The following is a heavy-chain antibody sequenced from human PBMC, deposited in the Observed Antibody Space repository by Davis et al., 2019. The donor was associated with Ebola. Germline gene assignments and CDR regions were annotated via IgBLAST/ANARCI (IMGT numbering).Heavy chain of an antibody. CDR2: IYYSGIT. D-gene: IGHD1-1*01. CDR1: GGSISSSSYY. J-gene: IGHJ6*04. V-gene: IGHV4-39*01. CDR3: GVEYYYYGMDV. Sequence: MPSETLSLTCTVSGGSISSSSYYWGWIRQPPGKGLEWIGSIYYSGITYCKPSLKSRVTISVDTSKNQFSLKLSSVTAADTAVYYCGVEYYYYGMDVWGKGTTVTVSS.